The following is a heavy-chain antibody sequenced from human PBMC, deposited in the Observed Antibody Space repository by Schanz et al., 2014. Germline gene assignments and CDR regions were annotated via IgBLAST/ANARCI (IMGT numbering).Heavy chain of an antibody. J-gene: IGHJ6*02. V-gene: IGHV4-31*10. CDR3: ARVAVAGVEGNRDHYYVLDV. D-gene: IGHD6-19*01. Sequence: QVQLQESGPGLVAPSHPLSLTCTVSGDSISSAYWSWIRQHPVKGLEWIGFIYYRGSTYYNPSPKSRVSITLDPSKTQFYLNLNSLTAADTAVDYCARVAVAGVEGNRDHYYVLDVWGQGTTVTVSS. CDR1: GDSISSAY. CDR2: IYYRGST.